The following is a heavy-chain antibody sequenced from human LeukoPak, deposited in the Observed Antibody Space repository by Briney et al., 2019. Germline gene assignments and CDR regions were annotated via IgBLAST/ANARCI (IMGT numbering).Heavy chain of an antibody. CDR3: AKQHYDFWNGYLHWFDP. D-gene: IGHD3-3*01. CDR1: GGSISSYY. CDR2: IYNSGST. V-gene: IGHV4-59*08. J-gene: IGHJ5*02. Sequence: SETLSLTCTVSGGSISSYYWSWIRQPPGKGLEWIGCIYNSGSTNYNPSLKSRVTISVDTSKNQFSLKLSSVTAADTAVYYCAKQHYDFWNGYLHWFDPWGQGTLVTVSS.